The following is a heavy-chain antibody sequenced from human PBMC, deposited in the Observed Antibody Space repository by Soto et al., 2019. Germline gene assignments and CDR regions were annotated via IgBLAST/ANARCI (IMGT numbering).Heavy chain of an antibody. V-gene: IGHV1-69*13. CDR2: IIPMFGKA. CDR3: ARDGTLYDGGAYYYLY. D-gene: IGHD3-22*01. Sequence: SVKVSCKASGGTFSRYALNWVRQAPGQGLEWMGGIIPMFGKANYAQKFRGRVTITADESTSTGYMELRSLISEDTAVYYCARDGTLYDGGAYYYLYWGQGTLVTVSS. J-gene: IGHJ4*02. CDR1: GGTFSRYA.